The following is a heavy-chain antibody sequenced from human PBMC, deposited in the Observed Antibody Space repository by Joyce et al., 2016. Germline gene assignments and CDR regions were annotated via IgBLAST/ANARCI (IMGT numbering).Heavy chain of an antibody. CDR3: ARHPPILGGTNFDF. CDR1: GASISCSSYY. CDR2: VYYSGRT. Sequence: QLQLQESGPGLVKFSETLSLTYSISGASISCSSYYWGWIRRPPGKGLEWIGSVYYSGRTHYNPSLKSRVTISVATSKRQFHLKLSSVTAADTAVYYCARHPPILGGTNFDFWGHGTLVTVSS. D-gene: IGHD1-26*01. V-gene: IGHV4-39*01. J-gene: IGHJ4*01.